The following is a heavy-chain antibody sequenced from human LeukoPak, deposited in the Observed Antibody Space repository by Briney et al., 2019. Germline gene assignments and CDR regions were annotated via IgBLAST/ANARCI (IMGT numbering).Heavy chain of an antibody. V-gene: IGHV1-18*01. D-gene: IGHD3-10*01. CDR2: ISAYNGNT. CDR3: VTSPLFFGDLLSDY. CDR1: GHTFTSYG. J-gene: IGHJ4*02. Sequence: ASVKVSCTASGHTFTSYGISWVRQAPGQGLEWMGWISAYNGNTNYAQKLQGRIAMTDDKSTDTAFMELSSLTSEDTAIYYCVTSPLFFGDLLSDYWGQGTLITVSS.